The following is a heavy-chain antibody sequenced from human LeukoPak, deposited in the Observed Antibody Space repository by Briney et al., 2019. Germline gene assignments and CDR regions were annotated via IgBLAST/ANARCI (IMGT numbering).Heavy chain of an antibody. V-gene: IGHV3-48*04. Sequence: GGSLRLSCAASGFTFSSYSMNWVRQAPGKGLEWVSYISSSSSTIYYADSVKGRFTISRDNAKNSLYLQMNSLRAEDTAVYYCARLARITMVRGVIFDYWGQGTLVTVSS. CDR3: ARLARITMVRGVIFDY. J-gene: IGHJ4*02. D-gene: IGHD3-10*01. CDR2: ISSSSSTI. CDR1: GFTFSSYS.